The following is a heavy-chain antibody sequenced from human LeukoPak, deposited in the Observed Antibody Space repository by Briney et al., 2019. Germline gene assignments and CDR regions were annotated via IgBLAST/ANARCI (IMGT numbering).Heavy chain of an antibody. Sequence: SETLSLTCTVSGGSIRSYYWSWIRQPPGKGLEWIGYIYFSGSTSYNPSLKSRVTISVDRSKNQFSLKLSSVAAADTAVYYCARSYDTNFDYWGQGTLVTVSS. V-gene: IGHV4-59*01. J-gene: IGHJ4*02. D-gene: IGHD3-3*01. CDR3: ARSYDTNFDY. CDR2: IYFSGST. CDR1: GGSIRSYY.